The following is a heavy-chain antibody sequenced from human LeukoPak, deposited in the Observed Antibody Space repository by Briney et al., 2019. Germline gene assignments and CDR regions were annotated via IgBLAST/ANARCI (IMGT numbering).Heavy chain of an antibody. V-gene: IGHV1-24*01. J-gene: IGHJ4*02. D-gene: IGHD1-26*01. CDR1: GYTFTELS. Sequence: ASVKVSCKVSGYTFTELSMHWVRQAPGKGLEWMGGFDPEDGETIYAQKFQGRVTMTEDTSTDTAYMELSSLISEDTAVYYCATRRSYVPGRDYWGQGTLVTVSS. CDR3: ATRRSYVPGRDY. CDR2: FDPEDGET.